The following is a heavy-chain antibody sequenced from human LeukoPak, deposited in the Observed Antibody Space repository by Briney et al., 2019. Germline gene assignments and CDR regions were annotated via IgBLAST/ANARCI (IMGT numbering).Heavy chain of an antibody. CDR2: IIPIFGTA. D-gene: IGHD6-13*01. V-gene: IGHV1-69*05. J-gene: IGHJ4*02. CDR1: GGTFSSYA. CDR3: ARGAIAAAGNFDY. Sequence: ASVKVSCKASGGTFSSYAISWVRQAPGQGLEWMGGIIPIFGTANYAQKFQGRVTITTDESTSTAYMELSSLRSGDTAVYYCARGAIAAAGNFDYWGQGTLVTVSS.